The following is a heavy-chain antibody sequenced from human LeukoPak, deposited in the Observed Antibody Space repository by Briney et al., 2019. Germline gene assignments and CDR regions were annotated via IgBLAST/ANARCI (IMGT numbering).Heavy chain of an antibody. V-gene: IGHV3-49*03. CDR3: ARALSYGDYGY. Sequence: PGGSLRLSCTASGFTFGDYAMSWFRQAPGKGLEWVGFIRSKAYGGTTEYAASVKGRFTISRDNSKNTLYLQMNSLRAEDTAVYYCARALSYGDYGYWGQGTLVTVSS. D-gene: IGHD4-17*01. CDR2: IRSKAYGGTT. J-gene: IGHJ4*02. CDR1: GFTFGDYA.